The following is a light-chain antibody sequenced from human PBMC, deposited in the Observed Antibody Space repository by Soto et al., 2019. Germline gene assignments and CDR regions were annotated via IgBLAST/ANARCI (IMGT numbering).Light chain of an antibody. CDR1: SSDVGGYNY. CDR2: EVS. CDR3: SSYTSSSTYV. Sequence: QPVLTQPASVSGSPGQSITISCTGTSSDVGGYNYVSWYQQHPGKAPKLMIYEVSNRPSGVSNRFSGSKSGNTASLTISGLQAEDEADYYCSSYTSSSTYVFGTGTKLTV. J-gene: IGLJ1*01. V-gene: IGLV2-14*01.